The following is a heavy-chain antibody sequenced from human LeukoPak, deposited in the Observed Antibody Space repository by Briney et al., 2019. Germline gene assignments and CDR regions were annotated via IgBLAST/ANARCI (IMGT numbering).Heavy chain of an antibody. D-gene: IGHD2-2*01. CDR2: INNDGRLT. CDR3: ASPYCDRTACYGGNY. Sequence: GGSLRLSCAASGFAFSNHWTHWVRQAPGKGLVWVARINNDGRLTKYADSVKGRFTISRDNAKNTLHLQMNSLRAEDTAVYYCASPYCDRTACYGGNYWGQGTLVTVSS. CDR1: GFAFSNHW. J-gene: IGHJ4*02. V-gene: IGHV3-74*03.